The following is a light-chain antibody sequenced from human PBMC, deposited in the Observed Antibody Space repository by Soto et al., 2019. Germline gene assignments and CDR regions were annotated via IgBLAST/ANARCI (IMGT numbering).Light chain of an antibody. V-gene: IGKV1-5*03. CDR2: KAS. CDR3: QQYNSYSRT. J-gene: IGKJ1*01. Sequence: DIQMTQSPSTLSASVGDRVTITCRASQSISSWLAWYPQKPGKAPNLLIYKASSLESGVPSRFSGSGSGTEFTLTISSLQPDDFATYYCQQYNSYSRTFGQGTKVEIK. CDR1: QSISSW.